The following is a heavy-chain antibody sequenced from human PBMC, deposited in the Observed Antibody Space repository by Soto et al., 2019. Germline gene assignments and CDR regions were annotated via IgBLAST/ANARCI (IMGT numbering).Heavy chain of an antibody. D-gene: IGHD5-18*01. J-gene: IGHJ6*02. Sequence: PGESLKISCKGSGYSFTSYWIGWVRQMPGKGLDWMGIIYPGDSDTRYSPSFQGQVTISAYKSISTAYLQWSSLKASDTAMYYCARLTVDTAMVSYYYYYHGMDVWGQGTKVTVSS. V-gene: IGHV5-51*01. CDR1: GYSFTSYW. CDR3: ARLTVDTAMVSYYYYYHGMDV. CDR2: IYPGDSDT.